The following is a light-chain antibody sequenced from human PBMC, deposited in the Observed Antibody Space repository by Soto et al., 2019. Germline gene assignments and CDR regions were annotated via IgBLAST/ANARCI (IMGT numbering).Light chain of an antibody. CDR1: QTISSW. CDR2: KAS. J-gene: IGKJ4*01. V-gene: IGKV1-5*03. Sequence: DIQMTQSPSTLSGSVGDRVTITCRASQTISSWLAWYQQKPGKAPKLLIYKASTLKSGVPSRFSGSGSGTEFTLTISSLQPDDVATYYCQQYDHLSLTFGGGTKVDI. CDR3: QQYDHLSLT.